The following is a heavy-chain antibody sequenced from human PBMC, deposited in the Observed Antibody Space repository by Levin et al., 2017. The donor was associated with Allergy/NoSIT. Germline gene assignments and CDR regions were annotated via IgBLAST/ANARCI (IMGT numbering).Heavy chain of an antibody. J-gene: IGHJ4*02. V-gene: IGHV3-66*01. Sequence: GESLKISCAASGFTVSSHYMSWVRQAPGKGLEWVSVIYSGGSTYYADSVKGRFTISRDNSKNTLYLQMNSLRAEDTAVYYCARDAVVPAAMNDYWGQGTLVTVSS. CDR2: IYSGGST. D-gene: IGHD2-2*01. CDR3: ARDAVVPAAMNDY. CDR1: GFTVSSHY.